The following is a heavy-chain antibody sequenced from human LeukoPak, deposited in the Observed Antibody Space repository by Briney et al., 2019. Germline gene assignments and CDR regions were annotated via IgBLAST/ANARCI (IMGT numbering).Heavy chain of an antibody. Sequence: SGGSLRLSCAASGFSFSNYWMRRVRQAPGKGLEWVANISQDGNNKFYADSVKGRFTISRDNANNSMFLQINSLRVEDTAVFYCARGGRWIHGYMDVWGKGTTVTASS. CDR3: ARGGRWIHGYMDV. CDR2: ISQDGNNK. V-gene: IGHV3-7*01. J-gene: IGHJ6*04. D-gene: IGHD5-12*01. CDR1: GFSFSNYW.